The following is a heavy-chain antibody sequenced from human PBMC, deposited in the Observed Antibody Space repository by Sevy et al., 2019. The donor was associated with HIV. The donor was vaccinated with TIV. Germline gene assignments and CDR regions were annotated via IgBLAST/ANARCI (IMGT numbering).Heavy chain of an antibody. CDR2: IRQDGNEI. J-gene: IGHJ4*02. Sequence: GGSLRLSCVASGFTFDTYWMQWVRQAPGQGLEWVANIRQDGNEIYDADTVKGHFTIYRDNAKESVYLQMSNLRVEDTGIYYGAGRYFDLWGQGTLVTVSS. V-gene: IGHV3-7*01. CDR3: AGRYFDL. CDR1: GFTFDTYW.